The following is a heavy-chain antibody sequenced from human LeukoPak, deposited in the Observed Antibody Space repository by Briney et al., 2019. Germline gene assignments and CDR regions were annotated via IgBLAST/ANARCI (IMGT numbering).Heavy chain of an antibody. D-gene: IGHD2/OR15-2a*01. V-gene: IGHV3-23*01. CDR2: ISSRGSTI. CDR1: GFTFSSYD. Sequence: PGGSLRLSCAASGFTFSSYDMNWVRQAPGKGLEWVSYISSRGSTIYYADSVKGRFTISRDNSKNTLYLQMNSLRAEDTAVYYCAKGDMGGTTFRVFDYWGQGTPVTVSS. CDR3: AKGDMGGTTFRVFDY. J-gene: IGHJ4*02.